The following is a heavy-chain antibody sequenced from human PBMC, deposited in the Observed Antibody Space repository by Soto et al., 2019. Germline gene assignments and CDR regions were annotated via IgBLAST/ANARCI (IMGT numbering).Heavy chain of an antibody. CDR1: GYSFSSYW. CDR2: TYPGDSDT. Sequence: XESLKISCKGSGYSFSSYWIGWVRQMPGKGLEWMGITYPGDSDTRYSPSFQGQVTISADKSITTAYLQWSSLKASDTAMYYCARSLTVGIPPDYWGQGTLVTVSS. D-gene: IGHD4-17*01. CDR3: ARSLTVGIPPDY. V-gene: IGHV5-51*01. J-gene: IGHJ4*02.